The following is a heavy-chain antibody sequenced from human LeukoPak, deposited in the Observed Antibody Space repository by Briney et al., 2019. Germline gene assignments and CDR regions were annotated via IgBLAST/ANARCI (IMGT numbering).Heavy chain of an antibody. V-gene: IGHV1-2*02. Sequence: ASVKVSRKASGYTFTGYYMHWVRQAPGQGPEWMGWIHPNSGATNYAQKFQGRVTMTSDTSISTAYMELTSLRSDDTAVYYCARDHGAPAAPDYWGRGTLVTVSS. CDR3: ARDHGAPAAPDY. CDR2: IHPNSGAT. D-gene: IGHD2-2*01. CDR1: GYTFTGYY. J-gene: IGHJ4*02.